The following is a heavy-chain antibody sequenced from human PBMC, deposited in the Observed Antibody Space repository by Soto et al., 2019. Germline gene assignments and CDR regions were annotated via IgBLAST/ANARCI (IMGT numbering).Heavy chain of an antibody. V-gene: IGHV1-69*02. CDR3: AGSPGDCMSTSGYRLLDDSFDI. CDR2: IIPILGIA. CDR1: GGTFSSYT. Sequence: SVKVSCKASGGTFSSYTISWVRQAPGQGLERMGRIIPILGIANYAQKFQGRVAITADKSTSTAYKELSSLRTENTDMNNYAGSPGDCMSTSGYRLLDDSFDIWGQGTMVTASS. D-gene: IGHD2-2*01. J-gene: IGHJ3*02.